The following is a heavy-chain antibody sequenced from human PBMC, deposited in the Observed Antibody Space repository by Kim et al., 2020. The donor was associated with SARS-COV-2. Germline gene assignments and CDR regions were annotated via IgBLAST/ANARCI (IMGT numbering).Heavy chain of an antibody. CDR3: ARAVAAVTGPYFDY. CDR2: ISTYTGYT. V-gene: IGHV1-18*01. D-gene: IGHD1-20*01. CDR1: GYTFTSYG. Sequence: ASVKVSCKASGYTFTSYGISWVRQAPGQGLEWMGWISTYTGYTQYAQKLQGRVTMTTDTSTSTAYMELRSLRSDDTAVYYCARAVAAVTGPYFDYWGQGTLVTVSS. J-gene: IGHJ4*02.